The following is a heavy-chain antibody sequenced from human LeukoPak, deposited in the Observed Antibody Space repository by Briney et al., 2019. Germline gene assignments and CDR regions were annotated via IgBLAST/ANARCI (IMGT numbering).Heavy chain of an antibody. CDR1: GFTFSSYG. V-gene: IGHV3-30*18. CDR2: ISYDGSNK. Sequence: GGSLRLSCAASGFTFSSYGMHWVRQAPGEGLEWVAVISYDGSNKYYADSVKGRFTISRDNSKNTLYLQMNSLRAEDTAVYYCAKANYYDSSGYHSLDYWGQGTLVTVSS. D-gene: IGHD3-22*01. CDR3: AKANYYDSSGYHSLDY. J-gene: IGHJ4*02.